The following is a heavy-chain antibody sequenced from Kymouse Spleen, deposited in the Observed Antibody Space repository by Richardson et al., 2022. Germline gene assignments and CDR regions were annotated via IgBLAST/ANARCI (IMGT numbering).Heavy chain of an antibody. J-gene: IGHJ5*02. CDR3: ARGEQQPYNWFDP. CDR2: INHSGST. CDR1: GGSFSGYY. V-gene: IGHV4-34*01. Sequence: QVQLQQWGAGLLKPSETLSLTCAVYGGSFSGYYWSWIRQPPGKGLEWIGEINHSGSTNYNPSLKSRVTISVDTSKNQFSLKLSSVTAADTAVYYCARGEQQPYNWFDPWGQGTLVTVSS. D-gene: IGHD6-13*01.